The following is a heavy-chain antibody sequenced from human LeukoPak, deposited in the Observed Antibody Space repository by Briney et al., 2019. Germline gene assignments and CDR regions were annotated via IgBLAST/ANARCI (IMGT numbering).Heavy chain of an antibody. D-gene: IGHD3-22*01. J-gene: IGHJ4*02. V-gene: IGHV5-51*01. CDR2: IYPGDSDT. CDR1: GYNFPTYW. Sequence: GESLKISCKGSGYNFPTYWIGWVRQMPGKGLEWMGFIYPGDSDTKYSPSFQGQVSISVDESISTASLQWSSLKASDTAMYYCVRTYDRSGHYYPDYWGQGTLVTVSS. CDR3: VRTYDRSGHYYPDY.